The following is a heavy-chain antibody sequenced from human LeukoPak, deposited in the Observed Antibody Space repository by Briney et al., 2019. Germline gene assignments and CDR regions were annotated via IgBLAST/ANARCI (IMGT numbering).Heavy chain of an antibody. D-gene: IGHD2-2*01. V-gene: IGHV1-2*02. J-gene: IGHJ6*02. CDR3: ARDSSTGYYYYGMDV. Sequence: ASVKVPCKASGYTFTGYYMHWVRQAPGQGLEWMGWINPNSGGTNYAQKFQGRVTMTRDTSISTAYMELSRLRSDDTAVYYCARDSSTGYYYYGMDVWGQGTTVTVSS. CDR1: GYTFTGYY. CDR2: INPNSGGT.